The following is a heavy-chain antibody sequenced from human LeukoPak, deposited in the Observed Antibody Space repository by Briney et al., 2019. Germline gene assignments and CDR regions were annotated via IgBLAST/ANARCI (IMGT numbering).Heavy chain of an antibody. CDR2: ISGSGGST. D-gene: IGHD3-10*01. CDR1: GXXFSSYA. CDR3: AKGEKILLWFGESFDY. V-gene: IGHV3-23*01. J-gene: IGHJ4*02. Sequence: GGSLRLSCAXSGXXFSSYAMSWVRQAPGKGLEWVSAISGSGGSTYYADSVKGRLTISRDNSKNTLYLQMNSLRAEDTAVYYCAKGEKILLWFGESFDYWGQGTLVTVSS.